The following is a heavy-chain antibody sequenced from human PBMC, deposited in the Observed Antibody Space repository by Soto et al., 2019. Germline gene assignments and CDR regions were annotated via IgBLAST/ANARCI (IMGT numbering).Heavy chain of an antibody. D-gene: IGHD4-17*01. V-gene: IGHV3-33*01. CDR3: ARDHDSGANDDAFDI. CDR1: GFTFSSYG. CDR2: IWYDGSNK. Sequence: PGGSLGLSCAASGFTFSSYGMHWVRQAPGKGLEWVAVIWYDGSNKYYADSVKGRFTISRDNSKNTLYLQMNSLRAEDTAVYYCARDHDSGANDDAFDIWGQGTMVTVSS. J-gene: IGHJ3*02.